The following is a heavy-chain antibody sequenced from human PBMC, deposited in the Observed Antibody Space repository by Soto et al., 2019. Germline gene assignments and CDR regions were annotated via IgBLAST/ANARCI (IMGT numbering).Heavy chain of an antibody. D-gene: IGHD3-10*01. V-gene: IGHV1-69*13. CDR1: GGTFSSYA. J-gene: IGHJ6*02. CDR3: ARSLLTMVRGVGGMDV. CDR2: IIPIFGTA. Sequence: GASVKVSCKASGGTFSSYAISWVRQAPGQGLEWMGGIIPIFGTANYAQKFQGRVTITADESTSTAYMELSSLRSEDTAVYYCARSLLTMVRGVGGMDVWGQGTTVTVSS.